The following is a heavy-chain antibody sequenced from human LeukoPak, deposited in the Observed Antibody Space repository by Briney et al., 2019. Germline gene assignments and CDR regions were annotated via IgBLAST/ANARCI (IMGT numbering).Heavy chain of an antibody. Sequence: GGSLRLSCAASGFTFISYDMHWVRQPTGKGLEWVSGINTAGGTYYAGSVKGRFTISRENAKNSLSLQMNSLRAGDTAVYYCARRRYGLGSYSDAFDIWGQGTMVTVSS. V-gene: IGHV3-13*04. CDR2: INTAGGT. J-gene: IGHJ3*02. CDR1: GFTFISYD. D-gene: IGHD3-10*01. CDR3: ARRRYGLGSYSDAFDI.